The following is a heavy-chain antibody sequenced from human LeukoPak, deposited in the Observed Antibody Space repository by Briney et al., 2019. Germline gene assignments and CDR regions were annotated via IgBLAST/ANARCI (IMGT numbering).Heavy chain of an antibody. CDR1: GRSISSYY. V-gene: IGHV4-59*01. Sequence: SETLSLTCTVSGRSISSYYWSWLRQPPGKGLEWLGYIYYSGSTNYNPPLKSRVTISVDTSKKQFSLKLSSVTAADTAVYYCARGGIQLWLQYFDYWGQGTLVTVSS. CDR3: ARGGIQLWLQYFDY. J-gene: IGHJ4*02. D-gene: IGHD5-18*01. CDR2: IYYSGST.